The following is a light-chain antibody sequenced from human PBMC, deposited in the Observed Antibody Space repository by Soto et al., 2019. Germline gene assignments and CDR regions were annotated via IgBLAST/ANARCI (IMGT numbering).Light chain of an antibody. Sequence: QSVLTQPRSVSGSPGQSVTLSCTGTSSDVGSYNDVSWYQQHLGNAPILMIDDVNKRPSGVPDRFCGSRSANAASVTISGLAAEDEAYYYCCSDAGRYTGVFGGGTKLTVL. J-gene: IGLJ3*02. V-gene: IGLV2-11*01. CDR1: SSDVGSYND. CDR3: CSDAGRYTGV. CDR2: DVN.